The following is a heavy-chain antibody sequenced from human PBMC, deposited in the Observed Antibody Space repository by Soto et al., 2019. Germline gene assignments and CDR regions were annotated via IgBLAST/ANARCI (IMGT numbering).Heavy chain of an antibody. CDR3: ARGTYCGSDCYWTLDY. J-gene: IGHJ4*02. Sequence: SETLSLTCTVAGASIIYYFWTWIRQPPGKVPECIVYFYYGETTNKKSSLNSRFTVSVDTSKSQFSLKVTSVTTADTAVYYCARGTYCGSDCYWTLDYWGQGKMVTVSS. CDR1: GASIIYYF. V-gene: IGHV4-59*01. CDR2: FYYGETT. D-gene: IGHD2-21*02.